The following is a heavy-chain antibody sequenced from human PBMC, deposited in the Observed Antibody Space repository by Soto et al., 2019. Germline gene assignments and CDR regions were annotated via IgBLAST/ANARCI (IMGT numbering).Heavy chain of an antibody. V-gene: IGHV1-69*01. CDR1: GGTFSSYA. Sequence: QVQLVQSGAEVKKPGSSVKVSCKASGGTFSSYAISWVRQAPGQGLEWMGGIIPIVGTANYAQKFQGRVTITADESTTTAYMEQSSLRAEDTAVYYCARNVVRYSDWSATIEGTTGNRMDVWGQGTTVTVSS. J-gene: IGHJ6*02. CDR3: ARNVVRYSDWSATIEGTTGNRMDV. D-gene: IGHD3-9*01. CDR2: IIPIVGTA.